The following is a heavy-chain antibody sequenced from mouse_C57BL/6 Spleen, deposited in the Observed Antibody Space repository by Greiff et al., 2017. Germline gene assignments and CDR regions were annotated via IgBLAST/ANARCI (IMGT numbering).Heavy chain of an antibody. Sequence: EVKLVESGAELVRPGASVKLSCTASGFNIKDDYMHWVKQRPEQGLEWIGWIDPENGDTEYASKFQGKATITADTSSNTAYLQLSSLTSEDTAVYYCTRILGAYWGQGTLVTVSA. CDR2: IDPENGDT. CDR1: GFNIKDDY. V-gene: IGHV14-4*01. J-gene: IGHJ3*01. D-gene: IGHD3-3*01. CDR3: TRILGAY.